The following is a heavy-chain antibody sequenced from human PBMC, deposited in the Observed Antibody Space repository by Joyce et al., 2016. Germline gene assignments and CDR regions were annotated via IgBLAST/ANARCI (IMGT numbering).Heavy chain of an antibody. CDR1: GFSLSTSGVG. CDR3: AHAPATDRYYGMDV. CDR2: IYLDDDK. Sequence: QVTLKESGPTLVKPTQTLTLTCTFSGFSLSTSGVGLGWIRQPPGKALEWLALIYLDDDKRYSSSLKSRLTITKDTSKNQVVLTMTNMDPVDTATYYCAHAPATDRYYGMDVWGQGTTVTVSS. V-gene: IGHV2-5*02. D-gene: IGHD6-25*01. J-gene: IGHJ6*02.